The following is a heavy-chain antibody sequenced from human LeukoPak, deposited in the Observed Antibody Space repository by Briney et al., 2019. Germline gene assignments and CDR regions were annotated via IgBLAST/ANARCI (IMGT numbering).Heavy chain of an antibody. J-gene: IGHJ6*03. V-gene: IGHV1-18*01. Sequence: ASVKVSCKASGYTFTSYGISWVRQAPGQGLEWMGWISACNGNTNYAQKLQGRVTMTTDTSTSTAYMELRSLRSDDTAVYYCARGVSYCSSTSCFPISMDVWGKGTTVTVSS. CDR2: ISACNGNT. CDR3: ARGVSYCSSTSCFPISMDV. D-gene: IGHD2-2*01. CDR1: GYTFTSYG.